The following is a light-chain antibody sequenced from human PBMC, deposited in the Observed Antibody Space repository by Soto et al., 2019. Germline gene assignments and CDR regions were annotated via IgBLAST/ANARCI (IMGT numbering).Light chain of an antibody. CDR1: QGISIY. J-gene: IGKJ5*01. V-gene: IGKV1-27*01. CDR3: QNYNSAPIT. Sequence: DIHMTQSPSSLSASVGDRVTITCRASQGISIYLAWYQQTPGKVPKHLIYGASKLQSGVPSRFSGGGSGTNFTLTISSLQPEDVGTYYCQNYNSAPITFGQGTRLEIK. CDR2: GAS.